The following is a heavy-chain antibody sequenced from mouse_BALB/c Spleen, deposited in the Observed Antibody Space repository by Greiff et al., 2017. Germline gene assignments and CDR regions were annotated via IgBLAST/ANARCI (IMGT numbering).Heavy chain of an antibody. CDR2: IYPGDGDT. J-gene: IGHJ4*01. CDR1: GYAFSSYW. D-gene: IGHD1-1*01. V-gene: IGHV1-80*01. Sequence: QVQLQQSGAELVRPGSSVKISCKASGYAFSSYWMNWVKQRPGQGLEWIGQIYPGDGDTNYNGKFKGKATLTADKSSSTAYMQLSSLTSEDSAVYFWARGGFITTVVAPPYYAMDYWGQGTSVTVSS. CDR3: ARGGFITTVVAPPYYAMDY.